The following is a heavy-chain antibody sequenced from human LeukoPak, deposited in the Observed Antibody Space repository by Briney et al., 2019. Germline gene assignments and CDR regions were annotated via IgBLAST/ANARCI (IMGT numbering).Heavy chain of an antibody. CDR3: ARGEAVAGLYYFDY. CDR2: IKQDGSEK. D-gene: IGHD6-19*01. Sequence: GGSLRLSCAASGFTFSSYWMSWVRQAPGKGLEWVANIKQDGSEKYYVDSVKGRFTISKDNAKNSLYLQMNSLRAEDTAVYYCARGEAVAGLYYFDYWGQGTLVTVSS. CDR1: GFTFSSYW. V-gene: IGHV3-7*01. J-gene: IGHJ4*02.